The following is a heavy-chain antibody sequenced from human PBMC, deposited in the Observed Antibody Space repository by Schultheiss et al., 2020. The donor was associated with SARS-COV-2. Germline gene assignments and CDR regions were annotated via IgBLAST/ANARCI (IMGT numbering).Heavy chain of an antibody. V-gene: IGHV4-59*01. D-gene: IGHD3-3*01. Sequence: GSLRLSCAASGFTFSNAWMSWIRQPPGKGLEWIGYIYYSGSTYYNPSLKSRVTISVDTSKNQFSLKLSSVTAADTAVYYCARAGGIYYDFWSGPLPGYGMDVWGKGTTVTVP. CDR1: GFTFSNAW. J-gene: IGHJ6*04. CDR3: ARAGGIYYDFWSGPLPGYGMDV. CDR2: IYYSGST.